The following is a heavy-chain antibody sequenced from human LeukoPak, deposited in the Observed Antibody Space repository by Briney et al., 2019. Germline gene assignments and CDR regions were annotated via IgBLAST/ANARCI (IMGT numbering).Heavy chain of an antibody. CDR1: GFTFSSHA. J-gene: IGHJ4*02. D-gene: IGHD2-2*01. CDR3: AKGRYCSSTGCHYFFDN. V-gene: IGHV3-23*01. CDR2: ISGSGDST. Sequence: GGSLRLSCTASGFTFSSHAMSWVRQAPGKGLDWFSAISGSGDSTYHADSVKGRFNISRDNSKNTLYLQMNRLRAEDTGVYYCAKGRYCSSTGCHYFFDNWGQGTLVTVSS.